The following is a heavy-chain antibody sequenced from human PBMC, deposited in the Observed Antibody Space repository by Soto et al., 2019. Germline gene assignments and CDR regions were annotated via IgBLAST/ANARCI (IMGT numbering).Heavy chain of an antibody. CDR2: LSGSGGTT. CDR1: GVTFSNYA. V-gene: IGHV3-23*01. CDR3: AKQRADYGSGADTFYFDS. Sequence: PGGSLRLSCTVSGVTFSNYAMNWVRQAPGKGLEWVSSLSGSGGTTYYAGSVRGRFIISRDNSKNTLYLLMNSLRAEDTALYYCAKQRADYGSGADTFYFDSWGQGAPVTVSS. J-gene: IGHJ4*02. D-gene: IGHD3-10*01.